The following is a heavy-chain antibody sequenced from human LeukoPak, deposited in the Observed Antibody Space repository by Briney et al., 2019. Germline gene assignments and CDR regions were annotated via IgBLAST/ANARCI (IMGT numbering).Heavy chain of an antibody. CDR1: GVTFSNYW. CDR3: AGIGYGWFDP. CDR2: ISPDGSTA. Sequence: GGSLRPSCAASGVTFSNYWMHWVRQAPGKGLVWVSRISPDGSTANYADSVKGRFTISRDNAKNTLYLQMNSLRVEDAAVYYCAGIGYGWFDPWGQGTLVTVSS. J-gene: IGHJ5*02. V-gene: IGHV3-74*01. D-gene: IGHD1-1*01.